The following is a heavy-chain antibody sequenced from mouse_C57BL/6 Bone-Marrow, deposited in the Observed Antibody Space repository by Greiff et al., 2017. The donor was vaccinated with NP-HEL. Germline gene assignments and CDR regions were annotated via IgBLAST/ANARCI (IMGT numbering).Heavy chain of an antibody. Sequence: VQLQQSGAELARPGASVKLSCKASGYTFTSYGISWVKQRTGQGLEWIGEIYPRSGNTYYNEKLNGKATLTTDKSSSTAYMELRSLTSEDSAVYFCAREGGYEAWFAYWGQGTLVTVSA. V-gene: IGHV1-81*01. CDR1: GYTFTSYG. CDR3: AREGGYEAWFAY. J-gene: IGHJ3*01. D-gene: IGHD2-2*01. CDR2: IYPRSGNT.